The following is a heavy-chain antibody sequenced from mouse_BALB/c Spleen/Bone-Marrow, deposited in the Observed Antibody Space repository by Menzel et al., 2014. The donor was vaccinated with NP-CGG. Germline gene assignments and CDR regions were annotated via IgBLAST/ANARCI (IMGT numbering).Heavy chain of an antibody. CDR3: ARDSITTVVATDY. J-gene: IGHJ2*01. V-gene: IGHV1-69*02. D-gene: IGHD1-1*01. Sequence: QVQLQQSGAELVKPGASVKLSCKASGCTFTSYWMHWVKQRPGQGLEWIGEIDPSDSYTNYNQKFKGKATLTVDKSSSTAYMQLSSLTSEDSAVYYCARDSITTVVATDYWGQGTTLTVSS. CDR1: GCTFTSYW. CDR2: IDPSDSYT.